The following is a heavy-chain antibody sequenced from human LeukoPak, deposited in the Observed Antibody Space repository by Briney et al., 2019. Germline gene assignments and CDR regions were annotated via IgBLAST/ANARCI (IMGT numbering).Heavy chain of an antibody. D-gene: IGHD4-23*01. CDR1: GGSFSSYY. CDR3: ARQRRWGLSIFDY. CDR2: IYYSGST. J-gene: IGHJ4*02. V-gene: IGHV4-39*01. Sequence: SETLSLTCAVYGGSFSSYYWGWIRQPPGKGLEWIGSIYYSGSTYYNPSLKSRVTISVDTSKNQFSLKLSSVTAADTAVYYCARQRRWGLSIFDYWGQGTLVTVSS.